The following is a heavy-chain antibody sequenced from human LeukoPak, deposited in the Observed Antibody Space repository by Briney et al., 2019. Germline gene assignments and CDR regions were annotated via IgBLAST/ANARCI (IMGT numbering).Heavy chain of an antibody. J-gene: IGHJ4*02. CDR1: GFTVSSYA. Sequence: GGSLRLSCAASGFTVSSYAMSWVRQAPGKGLEWVSAISGSGGSTYYADSVKGRFTISRDNSKNTLYLQMNSLRAEDTAVYYCAKVGITMVRGVTDPSFDYWGQGTLVTVSS. V-gene: IGHV3-23*01. CDR2: ISGSGGST. D-gene: IGHD3-10*01. CDR3: AKVGITMVRGVTDPSFDY.